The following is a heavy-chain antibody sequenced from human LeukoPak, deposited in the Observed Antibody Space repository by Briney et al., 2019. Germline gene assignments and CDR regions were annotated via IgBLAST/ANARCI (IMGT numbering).Heavy chain of an antibody. CDR3: ARGRVAAPYYYYYMDV. CDR1: GGSISSSSYY. V-gene: IGHV4-39*07. Sequence: SETLSLTCTVSGGSISSSSYYWGWIRQPPGKGLQWIGSIYYSGSTYYNPSLKSRVTISVDTSKNQFSLKLSSVTAADTAVYYCARGRVAAPYYYYYMDVWGKGTTVTVSS. CDR2: IYYSGST. D-gene: IGHD2-15*01. J-gene: IGHJ6*03.